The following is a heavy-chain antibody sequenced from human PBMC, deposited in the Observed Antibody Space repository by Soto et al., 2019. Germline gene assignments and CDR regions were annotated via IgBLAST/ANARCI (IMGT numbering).Heavy chain of an antibody. CDR1: GFTFNNYW. Sequence: GGSLRLSCAASGFTFNNYWMSWVRQAPGKGLEWVANIKQDGSEKYYVDSVKGRFTISRENAKHSLYLQMNSLRAGDTAVYYCARDLLYCRTNSCQIMFDYRGQGTLVTLSS. D-gene: IGHD2-2*01. CDR3: ARDLLYCRTNSCQIMFDY. CDR2: IKQDGSEK. J-gene: IGHJ4*02. V-gene: IGHV3-7*01.